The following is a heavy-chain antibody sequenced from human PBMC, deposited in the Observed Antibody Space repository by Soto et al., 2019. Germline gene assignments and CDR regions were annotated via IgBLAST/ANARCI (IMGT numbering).Heavy chain of an antibody. CDR2: IYYSGST. V-gene: IGHV4-59*08. J-gene: IGHJ5*02. CDR3: AGIAAAGTSWFDP. Sequence: SETLSLTCTVSGGSISSYYWSWIRQPPGKGLEWIGYIYYSGSTNYNPSLKSRVTISVDTSKNQFSLKLSSVTAADTAVYYCAGIAAAGTSWFDPWGQGTLVTVSS. CDR1: GGSISSYY. D-gene: IGHD6-13*01.